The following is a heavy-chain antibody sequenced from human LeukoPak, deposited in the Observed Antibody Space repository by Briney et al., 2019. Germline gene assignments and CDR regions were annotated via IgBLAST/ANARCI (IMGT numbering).Heavy chain of an antibody. Sequence: SGGSLRLSCAASGFTFSSYAMSWVRQAPGKGLEWVSSISSSSYYIYYADSVKGRFTISRDNAKNSLFLQINSLRAEDTAVYYCARGRSVLRFLERLPRDYYYGMDVWGQGTTVTVSS. CDR2: ISSSSYYI. V-gene: IGHV3-21*01. CDR3: ARGRSVLRFLERLPRDYYYGMDV. D-gene: IGHD3-3*01. J-gene: IGHJ6*02. CDR1: GFTFSSYA.